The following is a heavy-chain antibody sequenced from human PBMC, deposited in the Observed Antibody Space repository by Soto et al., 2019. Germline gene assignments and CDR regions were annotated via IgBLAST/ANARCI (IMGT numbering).Heavy chain of an antibody. Sequence: EVQLVESGGGLVQPGGSLRLSCAASGFTFSSYDMHWVRQATGKGLEWVSAIGTAGDTYYPGSVKGRFTISRENAKNSLYLQMNSLRAGDTAVYYCARAGPAYDSSGYNPGSAFDIWGQGTMVTVSS. J-gene: IGHJ3*02. CDR2: IGTAGDT. V-gene: IGHV3-13*04. CDR1: GFTFSSYD. D-gene: IGHD3-22*01. CDR3: ARAGPAYDSSGYNPGSAFDI.